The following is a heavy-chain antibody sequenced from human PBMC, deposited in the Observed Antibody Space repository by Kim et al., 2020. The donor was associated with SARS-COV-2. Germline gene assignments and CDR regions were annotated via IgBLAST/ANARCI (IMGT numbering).Heavy chain of an antibody. Sequence: SETLSLTCAVYGGSFSGYYWSWICQPPGKGLEWIGEINHSGSTNYNPSLKSRVTISVDTSKNQFSLKLSSVTAADTAVYYCARGRGYCSGGSCSPYYYYGMDVWGQGTTVTVSS. J-gene: IGHJ6*02. V-gene: IGHV4-34*01. D-gene: IGHD2-15*01. CDR1: GGSFSGYY. CDR3: ARGRGYCSGGSCSPYYYYGMDV. CDR2: INHSGST.